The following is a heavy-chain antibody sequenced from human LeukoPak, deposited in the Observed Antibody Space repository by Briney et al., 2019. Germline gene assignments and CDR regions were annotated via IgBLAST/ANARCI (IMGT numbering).Heavy chain of an antibody. J-gene: IGHJ4*02. CDR1: GFTFSNYM. D-gene: IGHD6-25*01. Sequence: GGSLRLSCAASGFTFSNYMMHWVRQAPGKGLVWVSRIKSDGITITYADSVKGRFTISRDNAKNTLYLQMNSLRAEDTAVYYCARGSGYGPYWGQGTLVTVSS. CDR3: ARGSGYGPY. V-gene: IGHV3-74*01. CDR2: IKSDGITI.